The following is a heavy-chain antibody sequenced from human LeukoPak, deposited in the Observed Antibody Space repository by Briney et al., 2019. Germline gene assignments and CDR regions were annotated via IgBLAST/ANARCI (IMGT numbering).Heavy chain of an antibody. CDR3: ARNIGYSYGIYYFDY. Sequence: PSETLSLTCAVYGGSFSGYYWSWIRLPPGKGLEWIGEINHSGSTNYNPSLKSRVTISVDTSKNQFSLKLSSVTAADTAVYYCARNIGYSYGIYYFDYWGQGTLVTVSS. CDR1: GGSFSGYY. V-gene: IGHV4-34*01. D-gene: IGHD5-18*01. CDR2: INHSGST. J-gene: IGHJ4*02.